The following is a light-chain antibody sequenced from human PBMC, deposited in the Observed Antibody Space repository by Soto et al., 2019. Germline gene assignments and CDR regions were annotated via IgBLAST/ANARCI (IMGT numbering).Light chain of an antibody. V-gene: IGKV3-11*01. Sequence: EIVLTQSPATLSFSPGERATLSCRASQSVSSYLAWYQQKPGQATRLLIYDASNRATGIPARFSGSGSVTDFTLTISSLEPEDFAVYYCQQRSNWPPYTFGQGTKLEIK. CDR2: DAS. CDR1: QSVSSY. J-gene: IGKJ2*01. CDR3: QQRSNWPPYT.